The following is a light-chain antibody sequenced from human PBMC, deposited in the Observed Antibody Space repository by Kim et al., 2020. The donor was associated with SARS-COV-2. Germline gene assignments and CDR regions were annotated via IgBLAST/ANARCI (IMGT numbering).Light chain of an antibody. Sequence: SLSPGERATLSGRASQSVGSYLAWYQQKPGQAPRLLIYDASNRATGIPARFSGSGSGTDFTLTISSLEPEDFADYYCQQRGNWLTFGGRTKVDIK. V-gene: IGKV3-11*01. CDR2: DAS. CDR1: QSVGSY. CDR3: QQRGNWLT. J-gene: IGKJ4*01.